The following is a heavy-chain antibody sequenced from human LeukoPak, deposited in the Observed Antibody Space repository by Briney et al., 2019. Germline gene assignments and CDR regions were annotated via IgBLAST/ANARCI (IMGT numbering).Heavy chain of an antibody. CDR3: ARNSGYSSGWLIYYYHYMDV. V-gene: IGHV3-7*01. D-gene: IGHD6-19*01. J-gene: IGHJ6*03. CDR1: GFTFSSYD. CDR2: IKQDGSEK. Sequence: GGSLRLSCTASGFTFSSYDMNWVRQAPGKGLEWVANIKQDGSEKYYVDSAKGRFTISRDNAKNSLYLQMNSLRAEDTAVYYCARNSGYSSGWLIYYYHYMDVWGKGTTVTISS.